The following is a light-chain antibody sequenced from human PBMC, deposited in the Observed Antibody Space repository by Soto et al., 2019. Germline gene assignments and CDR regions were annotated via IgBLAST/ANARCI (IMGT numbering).Light chain of an antibody. Sequence: SVLTQPASVSGSPGQSITISCTGTSSDVGGYKYVSWYQQHPDKAPKLIIFEVSNRPSGISSRFSGSKSGNTASLTISGLQAEDEADYYCASYTSSCTSVIFGRGTKLTVL. J-gene: IGLJ2*01. CDR2: EVS. CDR1: SSDVGGYKY. V-gene: IGLV2-14*01. CDR3: ASYTSSCTSVI.